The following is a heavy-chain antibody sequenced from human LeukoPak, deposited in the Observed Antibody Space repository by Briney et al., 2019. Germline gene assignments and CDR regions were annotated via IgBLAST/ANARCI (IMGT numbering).Heavy chain of an antibody. CDR2: IYYTGST. V-gene: IGHV4-59*01. D-gene: IGHD6-13*01. Sequence: PSETLSLTCTVSGGSINSYYWYWIRQPPGKGLEWIGYIYYTGSTNYNPSLKSRVTISVDTSKNHFSLEVNSVTPADTAVYFCARAGYSSSWYLDYWGQGTLVTVSS. CDR3: ARAGYSSSWYLDY. CDR1: GGSINSYY. J-gene: IGHJ4*02.